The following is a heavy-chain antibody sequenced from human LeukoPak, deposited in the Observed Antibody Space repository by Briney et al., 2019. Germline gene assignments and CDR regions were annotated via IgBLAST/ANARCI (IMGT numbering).Heavy chain of an antibody. D-gene: IGHD3-22*01. CDR2: ISGSGGST. Sequence: GGSLRLSCAASGFTFSSYAMSWVRQAPGKGLEWVSAISGSGGSTYYADSVKGRFTISRDNSKNTLYLQMNSLRAEDTAVYYCAKHQPKYYYDSSDFDYWGQGTLVTVSS. CDR1: GFTFSSYA. CDR3: AKHQPKYYYDSSDFDY. V-gene: IGHV3-23*01. J-gene: IGHJ4*02.